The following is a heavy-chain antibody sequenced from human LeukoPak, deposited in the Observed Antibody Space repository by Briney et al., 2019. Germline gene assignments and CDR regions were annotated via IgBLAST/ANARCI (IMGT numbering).Heavy chain of an antibody. J-gene: IGHJ4*02. Sequence: PSETLSLTCAVYGGSISSDSYYWSWIRQPAGKGLEWIGRIYTSGSTNYNPSLKSRVTISVDTSKNQFSLKLSSVTAADTAVYYCARVSYFWSGKVDYWGQGTLVTVSS. CDR3: ARVSYFWSGKVDY. CDR1: GGSISSDSYY. D-gene: IGHD3-3*01. V-gene: IGHV4-61*02. CDR2: IYTSGST.